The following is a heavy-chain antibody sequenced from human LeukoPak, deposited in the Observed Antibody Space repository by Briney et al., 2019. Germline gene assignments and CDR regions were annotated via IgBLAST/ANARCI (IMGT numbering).Heavy chain of an antibody. Sequence: ASVKVSCKASGYTFTGYYMHWVRQAPGQGLEWMGWINPNSGGTNCAQKFQGRVTMTRDTSITTAYMELSRLRSDDTAVYYCARVFPLGYCSGGSCYSYDYWGQGTLVTVSS. D-gene: IGHD2-15*01. V-gene: IGHV1-2*02. J-gene: IGHJ4*02. CDR3: ARVFPLGYCSGGSCYSYDY. CDR1: GYTFTGYY. CDR2: INPNSGGT.